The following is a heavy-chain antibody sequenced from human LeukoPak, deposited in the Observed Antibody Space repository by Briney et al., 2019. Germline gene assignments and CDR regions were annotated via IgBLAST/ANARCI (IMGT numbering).Heavy chain of an antibody. CDR1: GYTFTSYG. Sequence: ASVKVSCKASGYTFTSYGISWVRQAPGQGLEWMGWISAYNGNTNYAQKLQGRVTMTTDTSTSTAYMELRSLRSDDTAVYYCAYSPGIVGATNFDYWGQGTLVTDSS. CDR3: AYSPGIVGATNFDY. CDR2: ISAYNGNT. J-gene: IGHJ4*02. V-gene: IGHV1-18*01. D-gene: IGHD1-26*01.